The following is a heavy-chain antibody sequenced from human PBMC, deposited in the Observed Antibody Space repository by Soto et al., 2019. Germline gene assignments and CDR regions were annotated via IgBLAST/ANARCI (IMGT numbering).Heavy chain of an antibody. J-gene: IGHJ4*02. CDR2: VYHNGRT. D-gene: IGHD3-3*01. CDR1: GGSFRSGSYS. V-gene: IGHV4-61*01. CDR3: ARDFAYFDY. Sequence: PSETLSLTCTVSGGSFRSGSYSWSWIRQPPGKGLEWIRYVYHNGRTSYNPSLKSRVSISMDTSKNRFSLNLDPVTAADTAVYFSARDFAYFDYWGQGTRVTVSS.